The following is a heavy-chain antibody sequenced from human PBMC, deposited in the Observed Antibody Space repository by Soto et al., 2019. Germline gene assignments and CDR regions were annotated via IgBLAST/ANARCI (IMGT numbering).Heavy chain of an antibody. J-gene: IGHJ4*02. D-gene: IGHD3-16*01. CDR1: GGSVSSGDYY. CDR3: ARGGSGSPFDY. V-gene: IGHV4-61*08. Sequence: SETLSLTCTVSGGSVSSGDYYWSWIRQPPGKGLEWIGYIYSSGSTDYNPSLKSRVTISVDTSKNQLSLNLNSVTAADTAVYYCARGGSGSPFDYWGQGTLVTVSS. CDR2: IYSSGST.